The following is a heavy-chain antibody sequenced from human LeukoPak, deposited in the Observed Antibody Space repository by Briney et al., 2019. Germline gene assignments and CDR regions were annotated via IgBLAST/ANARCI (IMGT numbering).Heavy chain of an antibody. J-gene: IGHJ5*02. D-gene: IGHD4-17*01. CDR2: ISYDGSNK. CDR3: ARSRYLGDYRNWFEP. Sequence: PGGSLRLSCAASGFTFSSYAMHWVRQAPGKGLEWVAVISYDGSNKYYADSVKGRFTISRDNSKNTLYLQMNSLRAEDTAVYYCARSRYLGDYRNWFEPWGQGTLVTVSS. CDR1: GFTFSSYA. V-gene: IGHV3-30*04.